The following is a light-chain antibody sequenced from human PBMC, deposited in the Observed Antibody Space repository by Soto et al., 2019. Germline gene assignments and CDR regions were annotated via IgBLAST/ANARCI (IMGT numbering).Light chain of an antibody. CDR1: SANIGTYT. CDR2: SNN. J-gene: IGLJ2*01. V-gene: IGLV1-44*01. CDR3: AEWDASLNGVI. Sequence: QSVLTQPPSASGTPGQRVTISCSGSSANIGTYTVNWYQQVPGTAPKLLIYSNNQRPSGVPDRFSGSKSGASASLAISGLQSEDGVEYYCAEWDASLNGVIFGGGTQLTVL.